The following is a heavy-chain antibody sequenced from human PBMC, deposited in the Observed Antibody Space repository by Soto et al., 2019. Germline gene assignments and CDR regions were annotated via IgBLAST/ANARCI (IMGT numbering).Heavy chain of an antibody. D-gene: IGHD3-22*01. CDR2: ISNGDETT. CDR3: AKAGWEYDSSSYYEY. J-gene: IGHJ4*02. Sequence: GGSLRLSCAASGFIFTDYSMTWIRQAPGKGLEWVSYISNGDETTHYADSVKGRFIVSRDNAKKVLFLQMSGLRAEDSAVYYCAKAGWEYDSSSYYEYWGQGTLVTVSS. CDR1: GFIFTDYS. V-gene: IGHV3-11*01.